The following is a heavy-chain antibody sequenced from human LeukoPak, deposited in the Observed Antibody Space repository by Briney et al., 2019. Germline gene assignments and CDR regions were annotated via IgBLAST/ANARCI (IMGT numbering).Heavy chain of an antibody. CDR2: IFYSGTT. CDR3: ARDWSDTGEPNWFDP. V-gene: IGHV4-39*07. D-gene: IGHD3-3*01. J-gene: IGHJ5*02. CDR1: GGSISSSSYY. Sequence: SETLSLTCTVSGGSISSSSYYWAWIRQPPGKGLEWIGSIFYSGTTYHNPSLKSRVTISVDTSKNQFSLKLSSVTAADTAVYYCARDWSDTGEPNWFDPWGQGTLVTVSS.